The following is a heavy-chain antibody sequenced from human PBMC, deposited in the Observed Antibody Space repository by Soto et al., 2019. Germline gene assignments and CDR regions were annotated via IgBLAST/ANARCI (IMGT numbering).Heavy chain of an antibody. CDR3: ARAPDPYYYDSSGYFGAFDI. J-gene: IGHJ3*02. CDR1: GGSVTSSSHF. CDR2: IYYSGST. Sequence: PSETLSLTCSASGGSVTSSSHFWGWVRQPPGKGLEWIGYIYYSGSTYYNPSLKSRVTISVDTSKNQFSLKLSSVTAADTAVYYCARAPDPYYYDSSGYFGAFDIWGQGTMVT. V-gene: IGHV4-31*03. D-gene: IGHD3-22*01.